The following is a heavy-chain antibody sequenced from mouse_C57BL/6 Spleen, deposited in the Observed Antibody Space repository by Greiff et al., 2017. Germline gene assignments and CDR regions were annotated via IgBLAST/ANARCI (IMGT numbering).Heavy chain of an antibody. CDR1: GYSFTGYF. V-gene: IGHV1-20*01. Sequence: SGPELVKPGDSVKISCKASGYSFTGYFMNWVMQSHGKSLEWIGRINPYNGDTFYNQKFKGKATLTVDKSSSTAHMELRSLTSEDSAVYYCAREITTVVATDYAMDYWGQGTSVTVSS. CDR2: INPYNGDT. D-gene: IGHD1-1*01. J-gene: IGHJ4*01. CDR3: AREITTVVATDYAMDY.